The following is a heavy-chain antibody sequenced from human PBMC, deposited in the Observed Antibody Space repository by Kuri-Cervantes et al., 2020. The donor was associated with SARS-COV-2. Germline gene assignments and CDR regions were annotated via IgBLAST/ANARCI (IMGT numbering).Heavy chain of an antibody. Sequence: GESLKISCAASGFTFSSFAIHWVRQAPGKGLEWVAIISYDGNNTYYADSVKGRFTISRDNSRNTLYLQMNSRRTEDTAIYYCARDRVGVHDCWGQGTLVTVSS. D-gene: IGHD2-21*01. CDR2: ISYDGNNT. J-gene: IGHJ4*02. V-gene: IGHV3-30-3*01. CDR3: ARDRVGVHDC. CDR1: GFTFSSFA.